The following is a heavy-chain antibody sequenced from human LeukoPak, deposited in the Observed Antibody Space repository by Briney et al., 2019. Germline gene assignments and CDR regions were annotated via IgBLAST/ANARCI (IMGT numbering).Heavy chain of an antibody. CDR2: IGVGSGRT. J-gene: IGHJ4*02. CDR3: ARGYYYDSSGYYFDS. CDR1: GYSFTSHV. Sequence: ASVKVSCKASGYSFTSHVIHWLRQAPGQSFEWVGWIGVGSGRTNYSQTFQDRVTITRDTSATTSYMEMRSLRYEDTAIFYCARGYYYDSSGYYFDSWGQGTLVTVSS. V-gene: IGHV1-3*01. D-gene: IGHD3-22*01.